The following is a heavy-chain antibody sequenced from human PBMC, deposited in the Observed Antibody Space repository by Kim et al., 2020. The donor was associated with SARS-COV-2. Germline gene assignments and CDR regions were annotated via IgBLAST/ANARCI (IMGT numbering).Heavy chain of an antibody. V-gene: IGHV4-61*02. Sequence: SETLSLTCTVSGGSISSGSYYWSWIRQPAGKGLEWIGRIYPSGSTNYNPSLKSRVTILLDTSKNQFSLKLSSVTAADTAVYYCARDGGYCSSTTCYSWFDPWGPGTLVTVSS. CDR2: IYPSGST. CDR1: GGSISSGSYY. D-gene: IGHD2-2*02. J-gene: IGHJ5*02. CDR3: ARDGGYCSSTTCYSWFDP.